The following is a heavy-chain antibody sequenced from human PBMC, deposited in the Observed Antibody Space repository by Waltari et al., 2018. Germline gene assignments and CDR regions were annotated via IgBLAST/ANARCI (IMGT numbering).Heavy chain of an antibody. CDR2: ISYSGAT. V-gene: IGHV4-39*01. J-gene: IGHJ3*01. D-gene: IGHD3-16*01. CDR3: ATYVGASIGTAAFDV. Sequence: GWIRQPPGKCLEWTATISYSGATYNNPSLKSRVTISGDTSKNQFSLKLSSVTAADTGVYYCATYVGASIGTAAFDVWGQGTMVTVSS.